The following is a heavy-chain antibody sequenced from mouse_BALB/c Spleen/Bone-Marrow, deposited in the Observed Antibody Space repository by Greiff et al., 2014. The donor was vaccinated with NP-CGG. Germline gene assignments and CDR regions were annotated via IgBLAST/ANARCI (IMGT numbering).Heavy chain of an antibody. J-gene: IGHJ4*01. CDR1: GYAFSSSW. CDR2: IYPGDGDT. CDR3: ARSAYYGSSYGAMDY. D-gene: IGHD1-1*01. V-gene: IGHV1-82*01. Sequence: QVQLQQSGPELVKPGASVKISCTGSGYAFSSSWMNWVKQRPGQGLEWIGRIYPGDGDTNSNGRFKGKATLTADRSANTAYMQLSSLTSMDSAVYFCARSAYYGSSYGAMDYWGQGTSVTVSS.